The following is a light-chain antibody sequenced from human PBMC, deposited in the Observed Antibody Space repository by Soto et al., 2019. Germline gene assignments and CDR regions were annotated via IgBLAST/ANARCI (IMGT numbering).Light chain of an antibody. CDR2: DVS. V-gene: IGKV1-33*01. CDR3: QHYHDPPPA. CDR1: QDIKIF. J-gene: IGKJ1*01. Sequence: DIQMTQSPSSLSASVGDRVTITCQASQDIKIFLSWYQQKPGKAPKLLIYDVSNLETGVPSRFSGSGSGTESTFTISSLQPEDFATYYCQHYHDPPPAFGQGTTVDIK.